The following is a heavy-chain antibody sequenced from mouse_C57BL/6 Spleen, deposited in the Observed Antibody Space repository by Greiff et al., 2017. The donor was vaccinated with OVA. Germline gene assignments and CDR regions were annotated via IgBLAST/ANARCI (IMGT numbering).Heavy chain of an antibody. J-gene: IGHJ4*01. V-gene: IGHV1-82*01. CDR3: ARRDYDGDCHAMDY. CDR1: GYAFSSSW. D-gene: IGHD2-4*01. CDR2: IYPGDGDT. Sequence: QVQLKQSGPELVKPGASVKISCKASGYAFSSSWMNWVKQRPGKGLEWIGRIYPGDGDTNYNGTFKGKATLTADKSSSTSYMQLSSLTSEDSAVYFWARRDYDGDCHAMDYWGQGTSVTVSS.